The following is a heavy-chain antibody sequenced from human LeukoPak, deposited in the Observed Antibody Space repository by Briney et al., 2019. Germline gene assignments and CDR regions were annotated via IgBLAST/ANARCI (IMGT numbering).Heavy chain of an antibody. CDR3: ARKNVAGYRLDY. D-gene: IGHD6-19*01. V-gene: IGHV4-59*06. Sequence: SETLSLTCTVSGGSISTYYWGWIRQHPGKGLEWIGYQYYSGSTYYNPSLKSRVTISVDTSKNQFSLKLSSVTAADTAVYYCARKNVAGYRLDYWGQGTLVTVSS. CDR2: QYYSGST. J-gene: IGHJ4*02. CDR1: GGSISTYY.